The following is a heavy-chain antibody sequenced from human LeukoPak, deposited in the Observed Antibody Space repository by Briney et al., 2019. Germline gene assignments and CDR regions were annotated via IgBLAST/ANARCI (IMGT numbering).Heavy chain of an antibody. Sequence: SGTLSLTCAVSGGSISSSNWWSWVRQPPGKGLEWIGYIYYSGSTNYNPSLKSRVTISVDTSKNQFSLKLSSVTAADTAVYYCARTVVVTAPNYYYYGMDVWGQGTTVTVSS. CDR3: ARTVVVTAPNYYYYGMDV. V-gene: IGHV4-4*02. CDR2: IYYSGST. CDR1: GGSISSSNW. J-gene: IGHJ6*02. D-gene: IGHD2-21*02.